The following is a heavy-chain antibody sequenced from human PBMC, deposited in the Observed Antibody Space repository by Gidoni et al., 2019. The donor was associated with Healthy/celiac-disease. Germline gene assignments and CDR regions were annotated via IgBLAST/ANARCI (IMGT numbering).Heavy chain of an antibody. D-gene: IGHD2-15*01. V-gene: IGHV4-38-2*01. CDR3: EGRVVGDAFDI. CDR1: GYSISSGYY. CDR2: IYHSGST. J-gene: IGHJ3*02. Sequence: QVQLQESGPGLVKPSATLSLTCAVSGYSISSGYYWGWIRQPPGKGLEWIGSIYHSGSTYYNPSLKSRVTISVETSKNQFSLKLSAVTAADTAVYYCEGRVVGDAFDIWGQGTMVTVSS.